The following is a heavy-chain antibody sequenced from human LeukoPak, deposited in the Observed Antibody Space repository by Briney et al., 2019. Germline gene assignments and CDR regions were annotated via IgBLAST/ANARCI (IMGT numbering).Heavy chain of an antibody. D-gene: IGHD3-22*01. CDR2: INSDGSST. V-gene: IGHV3-74*01. CDR1: GFTFSRYW. CDR3: ASSSGGFNWFDP. J-gene: IGHJ5*02. Sequence: PGGSLRLSCAASGFTFSRYWMHWVRQAPGKGLVWVSRINSDGSSTNYAASVKGRFTISRDNAKNTLYLQMNSLRVEDTAVYYCASSSGGFNWFDPWGQGTLVTVSS.